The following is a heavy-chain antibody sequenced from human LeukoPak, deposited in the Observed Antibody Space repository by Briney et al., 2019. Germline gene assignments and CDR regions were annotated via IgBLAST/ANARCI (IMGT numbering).Heavy chain of an antibody. D-gene: IGHD3-10*01. CDR1: GFTFSSYA. CDR2: INSNGGST. J-gene: IGHJ4*02. CDR3: ARADFYGSGSHPPGGFDY. V-gene: IGHV3-64*01. Sequence: GGSLRLSCAASGFTFSSYAMHWVRQAPGKGLEYVSAINSNGGSTYYANSVKGRFTISRDSSKNTLYLQMSSLRAEDTGVYYCARADFYGSGSHPPGGFDYWGQGTLVTVSS.